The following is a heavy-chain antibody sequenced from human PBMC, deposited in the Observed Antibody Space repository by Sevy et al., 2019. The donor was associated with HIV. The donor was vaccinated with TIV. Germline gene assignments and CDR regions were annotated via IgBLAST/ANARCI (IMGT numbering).Heavy chain of an antibody. CDR3: ARVESCGGDCYFSDY. Sequence: ASVKVSCKASGYTFTDHYIHWVRQAPGQGLECMGIVNPSGGGTNYAQNFQGRVTFTRDTSTSTVYMELSGLRSEDTAVYYCARVESCGGDCYFSDYWGQGTQVTVS. V-gene: IGHV1-46*01. J-gene: IGHJ4*02. CDR2: VNPSGGGT. D-gene: IGHD2-21*02. CDR1: GYTFTDHY.